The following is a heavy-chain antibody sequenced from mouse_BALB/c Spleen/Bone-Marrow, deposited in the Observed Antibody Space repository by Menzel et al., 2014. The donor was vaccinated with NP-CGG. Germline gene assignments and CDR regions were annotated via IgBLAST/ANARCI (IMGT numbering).Heavy chain of an antibody. CDR1: GYTFSSYW. CDR2: ILPGSGST. D-gene: IGHD1-1*01. J-gene: IGHJ4*01. V-gene: IGHV1-9*01. CDR3: AREDIATVVEMDY. Sequence: QVQLQQSGAELMKPGASVKISCKATGYTFSSYWIEWVKQRPGHGLEWIGEILPGSGSTNYNEKFKGKATFTADTSSNKAYMQLSSLTSEDSAVYYCAREDIATVVEMDYWGQGTSVTVSS.